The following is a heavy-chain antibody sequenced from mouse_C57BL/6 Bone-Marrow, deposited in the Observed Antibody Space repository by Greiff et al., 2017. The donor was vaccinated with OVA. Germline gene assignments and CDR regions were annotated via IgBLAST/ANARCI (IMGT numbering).Heavy chain of an antibody. V-gene: IGHV5-4*01. J-gene: IGHJ4*01. CDR1: GFTFSSYA. CDR2: ISDGGSYT. CDR3: ARPIKDY. Sequence: EVHLVESGGGLVKPGGSLKLSCAASGFTFSSYAMSWVRQTPEKRLEWVATISDGGSYTYYPDNVKGRFTISRDNAKNNLYLQMSHLKSEDTAMYYCARPIKDYWGQGTSVTVSS.